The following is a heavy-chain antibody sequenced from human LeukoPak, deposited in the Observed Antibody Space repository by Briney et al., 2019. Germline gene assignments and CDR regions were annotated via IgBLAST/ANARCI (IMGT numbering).Heavy chain of an antibody. CDR1: GFTFGDYA. D-gene: IGHD4-17*01. J-gene: IGHJ3*02. V-gene: IGHV3-49*03. CDR2: IRSKAYGGTT. Sequence: GGSLRLSCTASGFTFGDYAMSWFRQAPGKGLEWVGFIRSKAYGGTTEYAASVKGRFTISRDDSKSIAYLQMNSLKTEDTAVYYCTSYYGDYPIAFDIWGQGTMVTVSS. CDR3: TSYYGDYPIAFDI.